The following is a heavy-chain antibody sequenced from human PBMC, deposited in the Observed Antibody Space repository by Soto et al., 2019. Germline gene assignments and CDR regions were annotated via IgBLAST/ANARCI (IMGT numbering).Heavy chain of an antibody. CDR2: IILISGAT. D-gene: IGHD3-10*01. V-gene: IGHV1-69*01. Sequence: QVQLVQSGAEVKKPGSSVKVSCKASGGTLYNYAISWVRQAPRHGLEWLGGIILISGATSYAQKFQGRVTITADESTSIAYMELSSLRSEDTALYYCARGDYYGSGRYYLDAFNMWGQGTMVTVSS. CDR1: GGTLYNYA. J-gene: IGHJ3*02. CDR3: ARGDYYGSGRYYLDAFNM.